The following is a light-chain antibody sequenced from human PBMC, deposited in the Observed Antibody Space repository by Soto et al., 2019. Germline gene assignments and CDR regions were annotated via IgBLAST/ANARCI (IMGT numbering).Light chain of an antibody. CDR1: QSVSSY. Sequence: EIVLTQSPATLSLSPGERATLSCRASQSVSSYLAWYQQKPGQAPRLLIYDASNRATGIPARFSGSGPGTDFTLTISSLEPEDFAVYYCQQRSNWPYTFVQGTKLEIK. V-gene: IGKV3-11*01. CDR2: DAS. CDR3: QQRSNWPYT. J-gene: IGKJ2*01.